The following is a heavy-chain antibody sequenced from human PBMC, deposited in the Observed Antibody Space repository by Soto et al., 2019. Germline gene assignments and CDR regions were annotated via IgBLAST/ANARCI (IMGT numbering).Heavy chain of an antibody. CDR1: GFTFSVYG. Sequence: QVQLVESGGGVVQPGRSLRLSCAASGFTFSVYGMHWVRQSPGKGLEWVALVSYYGSIKYYADSVKGRFTISRDNSKNTLYLQMNSLRVEDTAVYYCAKDGSHLAVAGTSPTSYFYGLAVWGQGTTVTVSS. V-gene: IGHV3-30*18. D-gene: IGHD6-19*01. CDR2: VSYYGSIK. CDR3: AKDGSHLAVAGTSPTSYFYGLAV. J-gene: IGHJ6*02.